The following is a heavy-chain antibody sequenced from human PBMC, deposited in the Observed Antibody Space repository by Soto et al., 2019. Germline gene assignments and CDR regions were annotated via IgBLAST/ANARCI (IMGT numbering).Heavy chain of an antibody. CDR2: TYYRSKWYN. V-gene: IGHV6-1*01. D-gene: IGHD6-19*01. Sequence: SQTLSLTCAISGDSVSSNSAAWNWIRQSPSRGLEWLGRTYYRSKWYNDYAVSVKSRIAINPDTSKNQFSLQLNSVTPEDTAVYYCARDLTVAATEGYYYYYGMDVWGQGTTVTVCS. J-gene: IGHJ6*02. CDR1: GDSVSSNSAA. CDR3: ARDLTVAATEGYYYYYGMDV.